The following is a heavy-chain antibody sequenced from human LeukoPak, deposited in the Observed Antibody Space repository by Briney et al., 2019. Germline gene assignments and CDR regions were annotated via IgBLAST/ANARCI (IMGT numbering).Heavy chain of an antibody. Sequence: GGSLRLSCAASGFTFSSYSMNWVRQAPGKGLEWVSSISSSSSYIYYTDSVKGRFTISRDISKNSLHLQMNSLRPEDTAVYYCAAKGNGYTGIYVFAHWGQGTLVTVSS. CDR3: AAKGNGYTGIYVFAH. J-gene: IGHJ4*02. CDR1: GFTFSSYS. V-gene: IGHV3-21*01. D-gene: IGHD5-12*01. CDR2: ISSSSSYI.